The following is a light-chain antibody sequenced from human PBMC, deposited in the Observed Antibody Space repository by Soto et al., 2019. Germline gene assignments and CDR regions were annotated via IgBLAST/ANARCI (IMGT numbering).Light chain of an antibody. CDR3: QQDSSDWT. J-gene: IGKJ1*01. CDR2: RAS. CDR1: QDLDNW. V-gene: IGKV1-5*03. Sequence: ILMSQSPSSLSASVGDRVTITCRASQDLDNWLAWYQQKPGQAPQLLMYRASTIKTGVPARFRGFGSGTEYTLTINGMQAYYFATYYCQQDSSDWTFGQGTTVEI.